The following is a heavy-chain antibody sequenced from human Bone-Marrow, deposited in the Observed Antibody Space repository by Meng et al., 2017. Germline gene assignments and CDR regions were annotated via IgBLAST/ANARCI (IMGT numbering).Heavy chain of an antibody. D-gene: IGHD6-13*01. CDR3: ARDWYRDSYYYGMDV. CDR2: ISSSSTYI. J-gene: IGHJ6*02. CDR1: GFIFSSYG. V-gene: IGHV3-21*01. Sequence: GESLKISCAASGFIFSSYGMSWVRQAPGKGLEWVSSISSSSTYIYYADSMKGRFTISRDNAKNSLYLQMNSLRAEDTAVYYCARDWYRDSYYYGMDVWGQGTTVTVSS.